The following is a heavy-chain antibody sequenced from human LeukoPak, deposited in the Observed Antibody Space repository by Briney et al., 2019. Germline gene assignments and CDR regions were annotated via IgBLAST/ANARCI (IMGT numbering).Heavy chain of an antibody. CDR3: ARGRSSGWYRADAFDI. Sequence: ASVKVSCKASGYTFTGYYMHWVRQAPGQGLEWMGWINPNSGGTNYAQKFQGRVTMTRDTSISTAYMELSSLRSEDTAVYYCARGRSSGWYRADAFDIWGQGTMVTVSS. CDR1: GYTFTGYY. D-gene: IGHD6-19*01. V-gene: IGHV1-2*02. CDR2: INPNSGGT. J-gene: IGHJ3*02.